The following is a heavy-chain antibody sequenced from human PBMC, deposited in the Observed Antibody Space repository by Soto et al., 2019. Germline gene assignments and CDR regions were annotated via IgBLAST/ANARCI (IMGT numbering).Heavy chain of an antibody. D-gene: IGHD4-17*01. V-gene: IGHV1-24*01. Sequence: GASVKVSCKVSGYTLSELSIHWVRQAPGKGLEWMGGFDPEDGETIYAQKFQGRVTMTEDTSTDTAYMELSSLRSEDTAVYYCATAVYGADAFYIWGQGTMVTVSS. CDR2: FDPEDGET. CDR1: GYTLSELS. CDR3: ATAVYGADAFYI. J-gene: IGHJ3*02.